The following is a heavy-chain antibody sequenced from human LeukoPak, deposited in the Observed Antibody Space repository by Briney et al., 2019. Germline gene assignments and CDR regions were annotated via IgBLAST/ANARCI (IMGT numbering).Heavy chain of an antibody. CDR1: GGSISSSSYY. J-gene: IGHJ3*02. D-gene: IGHD3-3*01. CDR2: IYYSGST. CDR3: ARHIIGTIFGVVTLYAFDI. Sequence: PSETLSLTCTVSGGSISSSSYYWGWIRQPPGKGLEWLGSIYYSGSTYYNPSLKSRVTISVDTSKNQFSLKLSSVTAADTAVYYCARHIIGTIFGVVTLYAFDIWGQGTMVTVSS. V-gene: IGHV4-39*01.